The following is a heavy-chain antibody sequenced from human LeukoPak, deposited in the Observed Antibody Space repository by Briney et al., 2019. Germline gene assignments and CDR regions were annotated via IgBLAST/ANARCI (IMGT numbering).Heavy chain of an antibody. CDR2: INHSGST. CDR1: GGSFSGYY. Sequence: PSETLSLTCAVYGGSFSGYYWSWIRQPPGKGLEWIGEINHSGSTNYNPSLKSRVTISVDTSKNQFSLKLSSVTAADTAVYYCARGCGSRSYYSYYFDYWGQGTLVSVSS. D-gene: IGHD3-10*01. V-gene: IGHV4-34*01. CDR3: ARGCGSRSYYSYYFDY. J-gene: IGHJ4*02.